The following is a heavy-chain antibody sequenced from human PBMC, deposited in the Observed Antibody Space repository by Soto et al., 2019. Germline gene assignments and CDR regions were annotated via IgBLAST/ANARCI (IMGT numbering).Heavy chain of an antibody. Sequence: QVQLVQSGAEVKKPGASVKISCKTSGYTFTSYYLYWVRQAPGQGLEWMGIINPSGGHTNYAQKFHGRVTMTRDTFTSTVYMELSSLRSEDTAVYYCARGSHVEYNWFDPWGQGTLVTVSS. CDR2: INPSGGHT. CDR3: ARGSHVEYNWFDP. V-gene: IGHV1-46*01. D-gene: IGHD3-16*01. J-gene: IGHJ5*02. CDR1: GYTFTSYY.